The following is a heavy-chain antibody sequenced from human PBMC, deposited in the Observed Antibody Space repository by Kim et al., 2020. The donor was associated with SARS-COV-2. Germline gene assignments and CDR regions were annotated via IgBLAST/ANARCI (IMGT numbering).Heavy chain of an antibody. CDR2: IDPRDSYT. V-gene: IGHV5-10-1*01. J-gene: IGHJ6*02. CDR1: GYSFTSYW. Sequence: GESLKISCKGSGYSFTSYWISWVRQMPGKGLEWMGRIDPRDSYTNYSPSFQGHVTISADKSISTAYLQWSSLKASDTAMYYCARPTPYYYGSGSSSYYYYSMDVWGQGTTVTVSS. D-gene: IGHD3-10*01. CDR3: ARPTPYYYGSGSSSYYYYSMDV.